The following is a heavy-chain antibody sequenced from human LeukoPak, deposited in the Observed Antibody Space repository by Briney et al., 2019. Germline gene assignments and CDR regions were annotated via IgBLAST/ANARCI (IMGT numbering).Heavy chain of an antibody. Sequence: PGGSLRLSCAASGFTFSTYVLHWVRQAPGKGLEWVAVISHDGSEKYYADSVKGRFTISRDNSKNTLYLQMNSLRAEDTAVYYCAKEYCTTTNCLGDWGLGTLVTVPS. J-gene: IGHJ4*02. CDR2: ISHDGSEK. V-gene: IGHV3-30*18. CDR3: AKEYCTTTNCLGD. D-gene: IGHD2-2*01. CDR1: GFTFSTYV.